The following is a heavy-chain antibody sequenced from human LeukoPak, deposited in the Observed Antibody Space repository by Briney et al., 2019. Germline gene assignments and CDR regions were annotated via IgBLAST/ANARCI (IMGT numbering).Heavy chain of an antibody. D-gene: IGHD5-24*01. Sequence: ASVKVSCKASGGTFSSYTISWVRQAPGQGLEWMGRIIPILGIANYAQKLQGRVTMTTDTSTSTAYMELRSLRSDDTAVYYCARDLRGMATPYFDYWGQGTLVTVSS. CDR2: IIPILGIA. J-gene: IGHJ4*02. CDR1: GGTFSSYT. V-gene: IGHV1-69*04. CDR3: ARDLRGMATPYFDY.